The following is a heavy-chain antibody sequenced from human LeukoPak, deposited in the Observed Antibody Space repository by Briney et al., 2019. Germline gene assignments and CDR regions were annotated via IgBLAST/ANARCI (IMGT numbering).Heavy chain of an antibody. V-gene: IGHV3-23*01. CDR2: ISGSGSST. CDR1: GFTFSSYA. J-gene: IGHJ4*02. CDR3: ANHSYRAMVYAY. Sequence: TGGSLRLSCAASGFTFSSYAMSWVRQAPGKGLEWVSGISGSGSSTYYADSVKGRFTISRDNSKNTLNLQMNSLRAEDTAVYYCANHSYRAMVYAYWGQGTLVTVSS. D-gene: IGHD5-18*01.